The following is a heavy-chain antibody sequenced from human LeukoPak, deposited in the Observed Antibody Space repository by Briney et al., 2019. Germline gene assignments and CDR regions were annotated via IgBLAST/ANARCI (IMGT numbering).Heavy chain of an antibody. V-gene: IGHV4-34*01. CDR3: ARGRYVLRFLEGRIFDI. CDR2: INHSGST. D-gene: IGHD3-3*01. J-gene: IGHJ3*02. Sequence: PSETLSLTCAVYGGSFSGYYWSWIRQPPGKGLEWIGEINHSGSTNYNPSLKSRVTISVDTSKNQFSLKLSSVTAADTAVYYCARGRYVLRFLEGRIFDIWGQGTMSPSLQ. CDR1: GGSFSGYY.